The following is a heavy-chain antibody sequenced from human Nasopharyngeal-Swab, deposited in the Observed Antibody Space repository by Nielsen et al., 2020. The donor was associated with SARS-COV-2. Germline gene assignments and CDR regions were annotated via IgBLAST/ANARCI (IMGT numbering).Heavy chain of an antibody. Sequence: GESLKISCKGSGYSFTSYWISWVRLMPGKGLEWMGRIDPSDSYTNYSPSFQGHVTISADKSISTAYLQWSSLKASDTAMYYCARHVQDSSGWYDYWGQGTLVTVSS. V-gene: IGHV5-10-1*01. D-gene: IGHD6-19*01. CDR3: ARHVQDSSGWYDY. CDR2: IDPSDSYT. J-gene: IGHJ4*02. CDR1: GYSFTSYW.